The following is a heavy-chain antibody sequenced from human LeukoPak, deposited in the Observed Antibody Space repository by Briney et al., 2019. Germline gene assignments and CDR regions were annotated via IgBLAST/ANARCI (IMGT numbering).Heavy chain of an antibody. J-gene: IGHJ1*01. Sequence: ASVKVSCKASGYTFTGYYMHWVRQAPGQGLEWMGWINPNSGGTNYAQKFQGRVTMTRDTSISTAYMELSRLRSDDTAVYYCARVRTLGYYYDSSGYSSAEHFQHWGQGTLVTVSS. CDR3: ARVRTLGYYYDSSGYSSAEHFQH. CDR2: INPNSGGT. CDR1: GYTFTGYY. V-gene: IGHV1-2*02. D-gene: IGHD3-22*01.